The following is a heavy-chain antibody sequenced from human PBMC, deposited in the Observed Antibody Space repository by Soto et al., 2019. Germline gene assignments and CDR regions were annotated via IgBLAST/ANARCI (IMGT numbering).Heavy chain of an antibody. CDR3: ARDRDYGGNSYYFDY. J-gene: IGHJ4*02. CDR2: ISSSGSTM. CDR1: GFTFSTYE. D-gene: IGHD4-17*01. V-gene: IGHV3-48*03. Sequence: PGGSLRLSCAASGFTFSTYEMNWVRQAPGKGLEWVSCISSSGSTMFYADSVKGRFTISRDNANNSLYLQMNSLRAEDTAVYYCARDRDYGGNSYYFDYWGQGTLVTVSS.